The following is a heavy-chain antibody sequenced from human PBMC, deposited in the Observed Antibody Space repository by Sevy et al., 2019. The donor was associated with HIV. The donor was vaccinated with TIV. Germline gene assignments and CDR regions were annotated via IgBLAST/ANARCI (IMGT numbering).Heavy chain of an antibody. D-gene: IGHD2-15*01. V-gene: IGHV3-30*15. CDR1: GFTFNSHG. Sequence: GGSLRLSCAASGFTFNSHGFHWVRRAPGKGLEWVALISYDGRIKYYADSVKGRFIISRDDARNTLYLQMSGLRAEDTAVYYCARERGHTAALSPGNFWGQGTLVTVSS. J-gene: IGHJ4*02. CDR2: ISYDGRIK. CDR3: ARERGHTAALSPGNF.